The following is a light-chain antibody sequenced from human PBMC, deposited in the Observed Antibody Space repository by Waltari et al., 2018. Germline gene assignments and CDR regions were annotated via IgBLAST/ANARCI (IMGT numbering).Light chain of an antibody. Sequence: QSALTQSASVSGSPGQSITISCTGTSSDVGTYHLFSWYQQHPGKAPKLMIYEGSKRPSGVSNRFSGSKSGNTASLTISGLQAEDEADYYCCSYAGSSTLVFGGGTKLTVL. J-gene: IGLJ3*02. CDR2: EGS. CDR1: SSDVGTYHL. CDR3: CSYAGSSTLV. V-gene: IGLV2-23*01.